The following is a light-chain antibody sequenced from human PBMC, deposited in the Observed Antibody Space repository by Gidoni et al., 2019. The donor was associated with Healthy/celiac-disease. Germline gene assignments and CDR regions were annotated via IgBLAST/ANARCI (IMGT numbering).Light chain of an antibody. CDR2: GNS. Sequence: TISCTGSSSNIGAGYDVHWYQQPPGTAPKPLIYGNSNRPSGVPDRFSGSKSGTSASLAITGLQAEDEADYYCQSYDSSLSGYVFGTGTKVTVL. J-gene: IGLJ1*01. CDR3: QSYDSSLSGYV. CDR1: SSNIGAGYD. V-gene: IGLV1-40*01.